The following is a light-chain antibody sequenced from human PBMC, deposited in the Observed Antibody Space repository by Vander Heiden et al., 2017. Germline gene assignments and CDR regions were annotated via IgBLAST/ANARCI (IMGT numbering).Light chain of an antibody. V-gene: IGLV1-51*01. CDR2: DND. J-gene: IGLJ2*01. CDR3: GTWDSSLSVVV. Sequence: QSVLTQPPSVSAASRQRVTISCSGSTSNIEGNSVSWYQQVPGTVPKLLIYDNDKRPSGIPDRFSGSKSATSATLVITGRQTGDEANYYCGTWDSSLSVVVFGGETRLTVL. CDR1: TSNIEGNS.